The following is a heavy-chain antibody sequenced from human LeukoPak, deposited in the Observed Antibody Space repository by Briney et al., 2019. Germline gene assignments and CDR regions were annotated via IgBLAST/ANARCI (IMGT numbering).Heavy chain of an antibody. J-gene: IGHJ4*02. V-gene: IGHV3-23*01. D-gene: IGHD2-2*01. CDR3: AKDSQVVPAATFDY. CDR1: GFTFSSYA. Sequence: GGSLRLSCAASGFTFSSYAMSWVRQAPGKGLEWVSAISGSGGSTYYADSVKDRFTISRDNSKNTLYLQMNSLRAEDTAVYYCAKDSQVVPAATFDYWGQGTLVTVSS. CDR2: ISGSGGST.